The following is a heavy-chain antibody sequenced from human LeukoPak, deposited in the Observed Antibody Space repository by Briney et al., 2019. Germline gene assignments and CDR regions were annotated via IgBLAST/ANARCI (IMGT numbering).Heavy chain of an antibody. J-gene: IGHJ6*02. CDR2: INPNSGGT. CDR3: ARDRLSLSSPGYYYYGMDV. V-gene: IGHV1-2*02. D-gene: IGHD6-13*01. CDR1: GYSFTGPY. Sequence: ASVKVSCKASGYSFTGPYIQWVRQAPGQGLEWMGWINPNSGGTKYAQRFQGRVTMTRDTSINTASMEMTRLKSDDTAVYYCARDRLSLSSPGYYYYGMDVWGQGTTVTVSS.